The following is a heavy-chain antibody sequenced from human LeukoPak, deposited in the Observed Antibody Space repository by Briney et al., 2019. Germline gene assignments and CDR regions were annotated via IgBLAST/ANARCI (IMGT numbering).Heavy chain of an antibody. Sequence: PSQTLSLTCTVSGGSISSGGYYWSWIRQHPGKGLEWIGYIYYSGSTNYNPSLKSRVTISVDTSKNQFSLKLSSVTAADTAVYYCARHQEGYRPYYFDYWGQGTLVTVSS. CDR1: GGSISSGGYY. V-gene: IGHV4-31*03. CDR2: IYYSGST. D-gene: IGHD5-18*01. J-gene: IGHJ4*02. CDR3: ARHQEGYRPYYFDY.